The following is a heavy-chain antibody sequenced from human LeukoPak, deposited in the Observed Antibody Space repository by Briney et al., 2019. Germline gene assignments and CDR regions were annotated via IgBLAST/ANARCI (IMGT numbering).Heavy chain of an antibody. CDR2: ISGSGGST. J-gene: IGHJ4*02. D-gene: IGHD6-13*01. V-gene: IGHV3-23*01. CDR1: GFTFSTYA. Sequence: GGSLRLSCAASGFTFSTYAMSWVRQAPGKGLEWVSAISGSGGSTYYADSVKGRFTISRDNSKNTLYLQMNSLRAEDTAVYYCAKTAVRYSSSWYEDYWGQGTLVTVSS. CDR3: AKTAVRYSSSWYEDY.